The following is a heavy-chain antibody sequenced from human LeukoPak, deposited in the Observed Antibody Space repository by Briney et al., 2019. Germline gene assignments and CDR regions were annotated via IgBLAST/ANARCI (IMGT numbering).Heavy chain of an antibody. CDR1: GFTFSSYA. CDR3: AREYSSSSAFDY. Sequence: GGSLRLSCAAFGFTFSSYAMHWVRQAPGKGLEWVAIISYDGSNKYYADSVKGRFTISRDNSKNTLYLQMNSLRAEDTAVYYCAREYSSSSAFDYWGQGTLVTVSS. J-gene: IGHJ4*02. D-gene: IGHD6-6*01. V-gene: IGHV3-30-3*01. CDR2: ISYDGSNK.